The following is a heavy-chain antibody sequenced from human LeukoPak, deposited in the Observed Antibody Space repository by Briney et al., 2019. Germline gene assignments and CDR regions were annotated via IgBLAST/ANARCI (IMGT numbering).Heavy chain of an antibody. V-gene: IGHV3-21*01. CDR2: FSGSSTYI. Sequence: GGSLRLSCAASGFTFSRYSMNWVRQVPGEGLGWVSFFSGSSTYIYYADTVKGRFTISRDNAKNSLYLQMNSLRAEDTAVYYCARGEYGSGSYHIDYWGQGTLVTVSS. J-gene: IGHJ4*02. CDR1: GFTFSRYS. D-gene: IGHD3-10*01. CDR3: ARGEYGSGSYHIDY.